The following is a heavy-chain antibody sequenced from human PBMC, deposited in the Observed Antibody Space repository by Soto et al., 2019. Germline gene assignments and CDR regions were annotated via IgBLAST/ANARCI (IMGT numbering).Heavy chain of an antibody. D-gene: IGHD1-1*01. CDR3: ARGRYGDY. V-gene: IGHV1-18*01. CDR2: ISAHNGNT. J-gene: IGHJ4*02. CDR1: GYAFTTYG. Sequence: QFHLVQSGAEVKKPGASVRVSCQGSGYAFTTYGITWGRQAPGQGLEWMGWISAHNGNTNYAQKLQGRVTVTRDTSTSTSYMELRSLRYDDTAVYYCARGRYGDYWGQGALVTVSS.